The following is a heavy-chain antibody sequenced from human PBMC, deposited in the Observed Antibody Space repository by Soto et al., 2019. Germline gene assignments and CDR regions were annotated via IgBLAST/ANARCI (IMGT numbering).Heavy chain of an antibody. Sequence: ASVKVSCKASGYSFTNNDVSWVRQATGQGLEWMGWMNPGSGGTGYAQKFQGRVTMTRDISTATAYMELSSLTSDDTATYYCARMATFGSLNWFDPWGQGTLVTVS. V-gene: IGHV1-8*01. CDR3: ARMATFGSLNWFDP. D-gene: IGHD3-16*01. J-gene: IGHJ5*02. CDR1: GYSFTNND. CDR2: MNPGSGGT.